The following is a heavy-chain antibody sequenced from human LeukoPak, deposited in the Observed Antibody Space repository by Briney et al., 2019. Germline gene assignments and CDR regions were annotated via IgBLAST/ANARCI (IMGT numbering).Heavy chain of an antibody. CDR3: AKGRIGFDGYSPPDFDY. CDR1: GFTFSSYA. CDR2: ISGSGGST. J-gene: IGHJ4*02. Sequence: GGSLRLSCAASGFTFSSYAMSWVRQAPGKGLEWVSAISGSGGSTYYADSVKGRFTISRDNSKNTLYLQMNSLRAEDTAVYYCAKGRIGFDGYSPPDFDYWGQGTLVTVSS. D-gene: IGHD5-24*01. V-gene: IGHV3-23*01.